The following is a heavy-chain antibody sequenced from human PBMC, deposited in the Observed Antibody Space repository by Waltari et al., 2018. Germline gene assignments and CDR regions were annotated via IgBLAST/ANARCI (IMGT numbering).Heavy chain of an antibody. CDR3: ASGRGYYKGAYYFYYMYV. Sequence: EVYLLQSGAEMRKPGTTVKISCKFSGDGFTDQYIHWVQQDPGKGLQWMGLVDPEDGESICTEKFKGRLTITADTSTDTTYMELSRLRPEDTAVYYCASGRGYYKGAYYFYYMYVWGKGTTVTVSS. V-gene: IGHV1-69-2*01. CDR1: GDGFTDQY. D-gene: IGHD3-3*01. CDR2: VDPEDGES. J-gene: IGHJ6*03.